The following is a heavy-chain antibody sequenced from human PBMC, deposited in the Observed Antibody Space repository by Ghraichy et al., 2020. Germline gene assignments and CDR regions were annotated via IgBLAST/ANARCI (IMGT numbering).Heavy chain of an antibody. J-gene: IGHJ3*01. CDR1: ALTFSSYA. CDR2: IKGSGGFT. CDR3: AKDPNGDYVGAFDF. V-gene: IGHV3-23*01. Sequence: GASLRLSCVASALTFSSYAMTWVRHPPGKGLEWVSVIKGSGGFTYYADSVKGRFTISRDNSKNTLYLQMNSLRAEDTAVYYCAKDPNGDYVGAFDFWGQGTMVTVSS. D-gene: IGHD4-17*01.